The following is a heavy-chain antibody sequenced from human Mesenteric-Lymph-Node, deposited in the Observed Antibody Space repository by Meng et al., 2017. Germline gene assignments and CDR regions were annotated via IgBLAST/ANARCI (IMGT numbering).Heavy chain of an antibody. CDR3: AKVAYASTWYVPHFDY. Sequence: QVQLVESGGGVVQPGRSLRRSGATSGFTFSTYGMHWVRQAPGKGLEWVAVISYDGSNKYYAESVKGRFTISRDNSKNTLHLQMNSLRAEDTAVYYCAKVAYASTWYVPHFDYWGQGTLVTVSS. J-gene: IGHJ4*02. CDR2: ISYDGSNK. D-gene: IGHD6-13*01. CDR1: GFTFSTYG. V-gene: IGHV3-30*18.